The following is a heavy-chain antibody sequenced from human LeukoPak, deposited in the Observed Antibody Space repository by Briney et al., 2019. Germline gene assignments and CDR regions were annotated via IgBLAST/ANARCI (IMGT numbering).Heavy chain of an antibody. CDR1: GFTNPNYG. D-gene: IGHD6-13*01. J-gene: IGHJ5*02. CDR2: ISPNSGGT. CDR3: ARDIAAAGTGWFDP. Sequence: ASVKVSCKTSGFTNPNYGITWVRQAPGQGLEWMGWISPNSGGTNYAQKFQGRVTMTRDMSISTAYMELSRLRSDDTAVYYCARDIAAAGTGWFDPWGQGTLVTVSS. V-gene: IGHV1-2*02.